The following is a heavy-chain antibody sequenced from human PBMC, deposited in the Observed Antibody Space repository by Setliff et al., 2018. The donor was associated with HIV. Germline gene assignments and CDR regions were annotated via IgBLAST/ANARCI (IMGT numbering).Heavy chain of an antibody. CDR3: AREDGPSWSYDRFYYYGLDV. Sequence: KPSETLSLTCSVSGPSLSTGHHWGWLRQTPEKGLEWIGSSSDSGYTHYNPSLKSRVTISVDTSRKQFSLKLTSVTAADTAMYYCAREDGPSWSYDRFYYYGLDVWGQGFTVTVSS. J-gene: IGHJ6*02. D-gene: IGHD6-13*01. CDR2: SSDSGYT. V-gene: IGHV4-38-2*02. CDR1: GPSLSTGHH.